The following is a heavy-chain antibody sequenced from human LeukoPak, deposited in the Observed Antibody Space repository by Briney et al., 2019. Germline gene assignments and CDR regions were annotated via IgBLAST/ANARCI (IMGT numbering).Heavy chain of an antibody. Sequence: SETLSLTCTVSGGSISSYYCSWIRQPPAQGLERIGYMYYSGTTNYNPSLKSRVSISVDTFKNQFSLKLSSVTAADAAVYYGERRGYGSGSYYNDYYYYYMDVWGKGTTVTVSS. J-gene: IGHJ6*03. CDR3: ERRGYGSGSYYNDYYYYYMDV. CDR1: GGSISSYY. D-gene: IGHD3-10*01. CDR2: MYYSGTT. V-gene: IGHV4-59*01.